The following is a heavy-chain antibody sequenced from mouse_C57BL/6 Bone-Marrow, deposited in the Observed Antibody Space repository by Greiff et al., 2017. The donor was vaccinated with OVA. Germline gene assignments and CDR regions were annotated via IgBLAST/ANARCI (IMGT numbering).Heavy chain of an antibody. CDR1: GFTFSDYG. D-gene: IGHD4-1*01. V-gene: IGHV5-15*01. CDR2: ISNLAYSI. Sequence: EVKLMESGGGLVQPGGSLKLSCAASGFTFSDYGMAWVRQAPRKGPEWVALISNLAYSIYYADTVTGRFTISRENAKNTLYLEMSSLRSEDTAMYYCARQNWGYFDYWGQGTTLTVSS. CDR3: ARQNWGYFDY. J-gene: IGHJ2*01.